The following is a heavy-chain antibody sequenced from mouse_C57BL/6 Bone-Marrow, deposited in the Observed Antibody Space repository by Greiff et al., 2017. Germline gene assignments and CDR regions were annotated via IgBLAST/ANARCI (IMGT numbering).Heavy chain of an antibody. J-gene: IGHJ2*01. V-gene: IGHV1-81*01. CDR2: IYPRSGNT. CDR3: AKLGPFDY. CDR1: GYTFTSYG. D-gene: IGHD4-1*01. Sequence: VKLMESGAELARPGASVKLSCKASGYTFTSYGISWVKQRTGQGLEWIGEIYPRSGNTYYNEKFKGKATLTADKSSSTAYMELRSLTSEDSAVYFCAKLGPFDYGGQGTTLTVSS.